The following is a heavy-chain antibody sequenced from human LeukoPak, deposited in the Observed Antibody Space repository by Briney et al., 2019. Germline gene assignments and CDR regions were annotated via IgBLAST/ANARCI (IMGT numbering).Heavy chain of an antibody. V-gene: IGHV3-74*01. CDR1: GFTFSSYA. D-gene: IGHD2-15*01. CDR3: ARESGWWTPFDY. J-gene: IGHJ4*02. CDR2: IEVDGTTT. Sequence: GGSLRLSCAGSGFTFSSYAMNWVRQAPGKGLEWVSRIEVDGTTTSYADSVKGRFTISRDNAKNTLYLQMNSLRGDDTAVYYCARESGWWTPFDYWGQGTLVTVSS.